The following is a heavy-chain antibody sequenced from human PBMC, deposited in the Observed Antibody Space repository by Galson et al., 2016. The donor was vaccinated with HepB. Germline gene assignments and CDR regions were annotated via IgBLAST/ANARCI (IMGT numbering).Heavy chain of an antibody. Sequence: SVKVSCKASGDTFTDYAIHWVRQAPGQRLQWMGWIDAGNGDTEYSHKFQGRLTLTRDTSASTAYMQLSSLTSEDSALYYCACMFGPVVRGTLNYFDPWGQGTLGTVSA. V-gene: IGHV1-3*01. D-gene: IGHD3-10*01. J-gene: IGHJ5*02. CDR3: ACMFGPVVRGTLNYFDP. CDR1: GDTFTDYA. CDR2: IDAGNGDT.